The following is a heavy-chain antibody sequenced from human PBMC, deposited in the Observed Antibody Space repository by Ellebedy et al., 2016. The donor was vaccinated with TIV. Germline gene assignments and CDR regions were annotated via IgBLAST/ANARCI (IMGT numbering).Heavy chain of an antibody. Sequence: GESLKISCAASGFTFSSYWMSWVRQAPGKGLEWVANIKQDGSEKYYVDSVKGRFTISRDNAKNSLYLQMNSLRAEDTALYYCARESWYSSGWYDYWGQGTLVTVSS. CDR1: GFTFSSYW. D-gene: IGHD6-19*01. CDR3: ARESWYSSGWYDY. J-gene: IGHJ4*02. CDR2: IKQDGSEK. V-gene: IGHV3-7*03.